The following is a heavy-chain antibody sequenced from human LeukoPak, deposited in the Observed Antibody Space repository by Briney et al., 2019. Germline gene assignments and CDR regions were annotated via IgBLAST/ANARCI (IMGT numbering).Heavy chain of an antibody. CDR2: ISSSSSTI. Sequence: PGGSLRLSCAASGFTFSSYSMNWVRQAPGKGLEWVSYISSSSSTIYYADSVKGRFTISRDNAKNSLYLQMNSLIAEDTAVYYCASTSWLQFNAFDIWGQGTMVTVSS. J-gene: IGHJ3*02. V-gene: IGHV3-48*01. D-gene: IGHD5-24*01. CDR1: GFTFSSYS. CDR3: ASTSWLQFNAFDI.